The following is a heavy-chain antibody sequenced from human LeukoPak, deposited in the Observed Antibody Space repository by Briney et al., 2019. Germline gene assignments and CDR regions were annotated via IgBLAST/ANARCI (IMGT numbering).Heavy chain of an antibody. V-gene: IGHV1-69*13. Sequence: SVKVSCKASGGTFSSYAISWVRQAPGQGLEWMGGIIPIFGTANYAQKFQGRVTITADESTSTAYMELSSLRSEDTAVYYCAAFERRYCSSTSCYVRYFQHWGQGTLVTVSS. D-gene: IGHD2-2*01. CDR3: AAFERRYCSSTSCYVRYFQH. CDR2: IIPIFGTA. CDR1: GGTFSSYA. J-gene: IGHJ1*01.